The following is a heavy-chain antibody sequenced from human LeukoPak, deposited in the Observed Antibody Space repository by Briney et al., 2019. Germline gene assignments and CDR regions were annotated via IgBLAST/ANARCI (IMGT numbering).Heavy chain of an antibody. CDR3: ARANDAFDY. CDR1: GFTFDDYA. CDR2: ISWNSGSI. J-gene: IGHJ4*02. V-gene: IGHV3-9*01. D-gene: IGHD1-1*01. Sequence: GGSLRLSCAASGFTFDDYAMHWVRQAPGKGLEWVSGISWNSGSIGYADSVKGRFTISRDNSKNTLYLQMNSLRAEDTAVYYCARANDAFDYWGQGTLVTVSS.